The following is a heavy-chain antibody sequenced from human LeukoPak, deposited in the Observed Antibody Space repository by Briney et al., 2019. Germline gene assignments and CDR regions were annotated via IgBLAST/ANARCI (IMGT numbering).Heavy chain of an antibody. CDR2: ISGDDGST. CDR3: AKELELREGYYYGMDV. D-gene: IGHD1-7*01. Sequence: GGSLRLSCAASGFTFDDYAMHWVRQAPGKGLEWGSLISGDDGSTYYADSVKGRFTISRDNSKNSLYLQMNSLRTEDTALYYCAKELELREGYYYGMDVWGQGTTVTVSS. J-gene: IGHJ6*02. CDR1: GFTFDDYA. V-gene: IGHV3-43*02.